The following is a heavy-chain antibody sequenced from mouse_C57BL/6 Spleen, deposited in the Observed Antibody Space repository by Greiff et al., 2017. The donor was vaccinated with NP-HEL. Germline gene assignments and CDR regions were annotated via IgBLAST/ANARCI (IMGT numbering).Heavy chain of an antibody. D-gene: IGHD1-1*01. CDR3: ASITPFAY. CDR2: IWTGGRT. Sequence: VQRVESGPGLVAPSQRLSITCTVSGFSLTRYAIIWVRQPPGTGLEWLGVIWTGGRTNYNLALKSKLSLSKDNSKSQVFLKMNSLQTEDTARYYCASITPFAYWGQGTLVTVSA. J-gene: IGHJ3*01. V-gene: IGHV2-9-1*01. CDR1: GFSLTRYA.